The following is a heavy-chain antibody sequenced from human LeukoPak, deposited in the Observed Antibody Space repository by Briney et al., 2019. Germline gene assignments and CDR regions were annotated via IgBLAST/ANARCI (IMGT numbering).Heavy chain of an antibody. CDR2: INPNSGGT. CDR3: AKDRRKVYYYGSGTFKIGENFFDS. J-gene: IGHJ4*02. CDR1: GYTFTGYY. V-gene: IGHV1-2*02. D-gene: IGHD3-10*01. Sequence: GASVKVSCKASGYTFTGYYMHWVRQAPGQGLEWMGWINPNSGGTNYAQKFQGRVSMTRDTSISTAYMELSRLRSDDTAVYYCAKDRRKVYYYGSGTFKIGENFFDSWGQGTLVTVSS.